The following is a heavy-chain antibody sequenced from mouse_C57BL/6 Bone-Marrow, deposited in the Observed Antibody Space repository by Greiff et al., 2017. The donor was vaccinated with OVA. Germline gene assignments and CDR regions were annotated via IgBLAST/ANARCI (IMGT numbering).Heavy chain of an antibody. CDR2: ISSGGSYT. CDR1: GFTFSSYG. J-gene: IGHJ3*01. Sequence: EVQVVESGGDLVKPGGSLKLSCAASGFTFSSYGMSWVRQTPDKRLEWVATISSGGSYTYYPDSVKGRFTISRDNAKNTLYLQMSSLKSEDTAMYYCARRGNWDEGFAYWGQGTLVTVSA. D-gene: IGHD4-1*02. CDR3: ARRGNWDEGFAY. V-gene: IGHV5-6*01.